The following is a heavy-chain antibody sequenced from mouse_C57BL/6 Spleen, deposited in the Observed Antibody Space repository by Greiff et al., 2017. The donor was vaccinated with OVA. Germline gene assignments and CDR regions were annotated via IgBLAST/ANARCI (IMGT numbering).Heavy chain of an antibody. Sequence: VQLKEPGAELVKPGASVKLSCKASGYTFTSYWMQWVKQRPGQGLEWIGEIDPSDSYTNYNQKFKGKATLTVDTSSSTAYMQLSSLTSEDSAVYYCARGGSSGYDAMDYWGQGTSVTVSS. V-gene: IGHV1-50*01. J-gene: IGHJ4*01. CDR2: IDPSDSYT. D-gene: IGHD3-2*02. CDR1: GYTFTSYW. CDR3: ARGGSSGYDAMDY.